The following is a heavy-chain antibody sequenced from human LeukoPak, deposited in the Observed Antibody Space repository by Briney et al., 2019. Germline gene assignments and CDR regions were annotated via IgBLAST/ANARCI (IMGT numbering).Heavy chain of an antibody. CDR1: GFTFSSYG. CDR3: AKGSSLGDY. J-gene: IGHJ4*02. V-gene: IGHV3-30*18. D-gene: IGHD5/OR15-5a*01. CDR2: ISYDGSNK. Sequence: GGSLRLSCAASGFTFSSYGMHWVRQAPGKGLEWVAVISYDGSNKYYADSVKGRFTISRDNSKNTLYLQMNSLRAEDTTVYYCAKGSSLGDYWGQGTLVTVSS.